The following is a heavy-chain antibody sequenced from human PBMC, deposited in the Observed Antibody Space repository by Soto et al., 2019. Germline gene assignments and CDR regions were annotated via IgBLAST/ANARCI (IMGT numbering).Heavy chain of an antibody. J-gene: IGHJ6*02. CDR2: INHSGST. Sequence: PSETLSLTCAVYGGSFNDYYWSWIRQPPGKGLEWIGEINHSGSTNYNPSLKSRVTISVDMSKNQFSLKLNSMTAEDTAVYYCANLPEEVPEGPTNYYYYGMDVWGQGTTVTVSS. CDR1: GGSFNDYY. D-gene: IGHD2-2*01. CDR3: ANLPEEVPEGPTNYYYYGMDV. V-gene: IGHV4-34*01.